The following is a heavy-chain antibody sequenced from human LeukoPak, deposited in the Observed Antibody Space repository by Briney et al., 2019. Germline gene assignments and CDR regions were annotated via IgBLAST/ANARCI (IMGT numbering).Heavy chain of an antibody. D-gene: IGHD1-26*01. CDR1: GYTFTRSA. J-gene: IGHJ4*02. CDR3: ARDGSVGAPTKADY. Sequence: ASVKVSCKASGYTFTRSALHWVRQAPGQRLEWMGWTSNYNGNTKYSEKFQGRVTITRDTSANIVYMELRSLRSDDTAVYYCARDGSVGAPTKADYWGQGTLVTVSS. CDR2: TSNYNGNT. V-gene: IGHV1-3*04.